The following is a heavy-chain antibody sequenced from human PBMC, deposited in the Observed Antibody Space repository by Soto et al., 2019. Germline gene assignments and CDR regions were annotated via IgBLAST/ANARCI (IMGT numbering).Heavy chain of an antibody. V-gene: IGHV3-30*18. D-gene: IGHD2-21*01. CDR3: AKDVVVCQLPYYFAS. J-gene: IGHJ4*02. CDR1: GFIFSRYG. CDR2: ISYDGSTK. Sequence: QVQLVESGGGVVQPGRSLRLSCAASGFIFSRYGMNWVRQARGRGLEWVAGISYDGSTKNYADSVKGRFTISRDNSKKTLDVQMNSLITEDTAVYYCAKDVVVCQLPYYFASWGQGVLVIVSS.